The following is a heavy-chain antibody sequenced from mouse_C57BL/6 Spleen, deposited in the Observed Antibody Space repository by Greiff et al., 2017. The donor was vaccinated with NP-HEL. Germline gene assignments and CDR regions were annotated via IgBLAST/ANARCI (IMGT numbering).Heavy chain of an antibody. J-gene: IGHJ1*03. CDR2: INPNYGTT. CDR3: AGWYYSNSWYFDG. D-gene: IGHD2-5*01. CDR1: GYSFTDYN. Sequence: EVQRVESGPELVKPGASVKISCKASGYSFTDYNMNWVKQSNGQSLEWIGVINPNYGTTSYNQKFKGKATLTVDQSSSTAYMPLNSLTSEDSAVYYVAGWYYSNSWYFDGWGTGTTVTFSS. V-gene: IGHV1-39*01.